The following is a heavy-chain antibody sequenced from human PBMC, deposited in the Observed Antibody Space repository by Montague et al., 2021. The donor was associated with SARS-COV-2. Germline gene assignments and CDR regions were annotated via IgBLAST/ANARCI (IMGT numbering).Heavy chain of an antibody. J-gene: IGHJ5*02. CDR1: GDSISRNNLY. V-gene: IGHV4-61*02. Sequence: TLSLTCTLSGDSISRNNLYWTWIRQPAGKGLEWIGRISTTGSPXYNPSVKSRVTLSLDTSKNQFSLRLSSVTAADTAMYYCTIEGHITTICSGCPRNWFDPWGQGTLVTVPS. CDR2: ISTTGSP. D-gene: IGHD2-2*01. CDR3: TIEGHITTICSGCPRNWFDP.